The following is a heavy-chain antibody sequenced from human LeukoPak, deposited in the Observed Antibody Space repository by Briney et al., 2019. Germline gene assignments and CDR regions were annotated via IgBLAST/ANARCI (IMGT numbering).Heavy chain of an antibody. V-gene: IGHV1-2*02. D-gene: IGHD2-15*01. CDR1: GYTFTDYY. CDR3: ARDGLYSGYCSGGSCYWFDP. J-gene: IGHJ5*02. CDR2: INPNSGGT. Sequence: ASVKVSCKASGYTFTDYYIHWVRQAPGQGLEWMGWINPNSGGTNYAQKFQGRVTMTRDTSISTAYMELSRLRSDDTAVYYCARDGLYSGYCSGGSCYWFDPWGQGTLVTVSS.